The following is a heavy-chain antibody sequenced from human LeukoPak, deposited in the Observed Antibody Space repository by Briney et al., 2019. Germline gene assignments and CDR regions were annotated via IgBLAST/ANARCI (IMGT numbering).Heavy chain of an antibody. Sequence: ASVKVSCKASGYTFTSYGISWVRQAPGQGLEWMGWISAYNGNTNYAQKLQGRVTMTTDTSTSTAYMELRSLRSDDTAVYYCARGGPQNYYGSGSYYYYYGMDVWGQGTTVTVS. V-gene: IGHV1-18*01. CDR1: GYTFTSYG. D-gene: IGHD3-10*01. CDR3: ARGGPQNYYGSGSYYYYYGMDV. CDR2: ISAYNGNT. J-gene: IGHJ6*02.